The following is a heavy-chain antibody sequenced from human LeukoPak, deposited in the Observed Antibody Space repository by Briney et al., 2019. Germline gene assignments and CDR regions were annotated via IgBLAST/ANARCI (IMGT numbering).Heavy chain of an antibody. J-gene: IGHJ3*02. CDR1: GDSVSSNSAA. CDR2: TYYRSKWYN. D-gene: IGHD6-19*01. CDR3: ARDRKRVSGYSSGWEKISLAFDI. V-gene: IGHV6-1*01. Sequence: PSQTLSLTCAISGDSVSSNSAAWNWIRQSPSRGLEWLGRTYYRSKWYNDYAVSVKSRITINPDTSKNQFSLQLNSVTPEDTAVYYCARDRKRVSGYSSGWEKISLAFDIWGQGTMVTVSS.